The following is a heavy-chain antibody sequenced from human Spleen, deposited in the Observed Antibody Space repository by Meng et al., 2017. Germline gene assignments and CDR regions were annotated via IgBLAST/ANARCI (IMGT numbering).Heavy chain of an antibody. CDR1: GFSFSSYA. V-gene: IGHV3-30*04. J-gene: IGHJ4*02. D-gene: IGHD3-22*01. Sequence: GESLKISCAASGFSFSSYAMHWVRQAPGKGLEWVAVISYDGSHKYYADSVRGRFTISRDNSENTLYLQMNSLGVEDTAIYHCARGPHHYETSDYYTPFDYWGQGILVTVSS. CDR3: ARGPHHYETSDYYTPFDY. CDR2: ISYDGSHK.